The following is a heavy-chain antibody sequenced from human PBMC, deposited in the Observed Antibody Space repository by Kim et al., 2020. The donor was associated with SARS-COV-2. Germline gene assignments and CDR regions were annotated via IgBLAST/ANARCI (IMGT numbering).Heavy chain of an antibody. Sequence: SETLSLTCTVSGGSISSYYWSWIRQPPGKGLEWIGYIYYSGSTNYNPSLKSRVTISVDTSKNQFSLKLSSVTAADTAVYYCARGDAAGAGTHWFDPWGQGTLVTVSS. V-gene: IGHV4-59*01. CDR2: IYYSGST. CDR3: ARGDAAGAGTHWFDP. D-gene: IGHD6-13*01. CDR1: GGSISSYY. J-gene: IGHJ5*02.